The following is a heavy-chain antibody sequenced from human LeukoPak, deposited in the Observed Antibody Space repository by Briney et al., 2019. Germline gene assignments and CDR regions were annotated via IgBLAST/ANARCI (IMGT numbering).Heavy chain of an antibody. V-gene: IGHV3-7*01. CDR3: GSGGGRRASTFDWASTSCPVDY. CDR2: INQDGSEV. CDR1: GFSFNTLW. D-gene: IGHD2-2*01. Sequence: GGSLRLSCVASGFSFNTLWMTWVRQAPGKGLEWVANINQDGSEVHYVDSVKGRFTISRDNAKNSLYLEMNSLRGDDTALYFCGSGGGRRASTFDWASTSCPVDYLGQGKQVTGSS. J-gene: IGHJ4*02.